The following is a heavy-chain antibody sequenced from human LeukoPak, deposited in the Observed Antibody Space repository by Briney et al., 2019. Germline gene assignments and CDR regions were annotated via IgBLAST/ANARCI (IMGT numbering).Heavy chain of an antibody. CDR2: INHSGST. CDR3: ARADGGYVDWFDP. Sequence: SETLSLTCAVYGGSFSGYYWSWIRQPPGKGLEWIGEINHSGSTNYNPSLKSRVTISVDTSKNQFSLKLSSVTAADTAVYYCARADGGYVDWFDPWGQGTLVTVSS. D-gene: IGHD5-12*01. V-gene: IGHV4-34*01. J-gene: IGHJ5*02. CDR1: GGSFSGYY.